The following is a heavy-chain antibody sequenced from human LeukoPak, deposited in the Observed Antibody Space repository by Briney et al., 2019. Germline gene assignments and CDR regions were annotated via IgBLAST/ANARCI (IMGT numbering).Heavy chain of an antibody. CDR3: VRENPRSAGGAFDI. CDR2: IGSDGNLI. D-gene: IGHD6-13*01. Sequence: GGSLRLSCAASGFSFSSYRMNWVRQAPGKGLEWIAYIGSDGNLIKYADSVKGRFTVSRDNAKNSLYLQLHSLRDEDTAVYFCVRENPRSAGGAFDIWGQGTRVTVSS. V-gene: IGHV3-48*02. J-gene: IGHJ3*02. CDR1: GFSFSSYR.